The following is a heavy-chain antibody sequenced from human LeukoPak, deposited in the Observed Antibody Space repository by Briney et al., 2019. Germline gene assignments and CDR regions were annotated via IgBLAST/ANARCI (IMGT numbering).Heavy chain of an antibody. V-gene: IGHV1-18*01. Sequence: AASVKVSCKASGYTFTSYGISWVRQAPGQGLEWMGWISAYNGNTHYAQKLQGRVTMTTDTSTSTVYMELRSLRSDDTAVYYCARVMPYSSSWYFRVDYYYMDVWGKGTTVTISS. J-gene: IGHJ6*03. CDR1: GYTFTSYG. D-gene: IGHD6-13*01. CDR2: ISAYNGNT. CDR3: ARVMPYSSSWYFRVDYYYMDV.